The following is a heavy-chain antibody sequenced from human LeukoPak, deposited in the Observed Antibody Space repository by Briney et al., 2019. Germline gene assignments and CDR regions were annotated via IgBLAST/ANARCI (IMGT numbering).Heavy chain of an antibody. Sequence: SETLSLTCTVSGFSINSGYNWGWIRQPPGKGLEWIGSIYHSGSTHYNPSLKSRVTISVDTSKNQFSLKLSSMTAADTAVYYCARGGGSYTVGGGFDYWGQGTLVTVSS. CDR3: ARGGGSYTVGGGFDY. CDR2: IYHSGST. CDR1: GFSINSGYN. V-gene: IGHV4-38-2*02. J-gene: IGHJ4*02. D-gene: IGHD1-26*01.